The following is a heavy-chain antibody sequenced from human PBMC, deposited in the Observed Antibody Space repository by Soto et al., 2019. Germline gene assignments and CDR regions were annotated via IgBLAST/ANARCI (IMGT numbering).Heavy chain of an antibody. CDR2: ISYDGSNK. V-gene: IGHV3-30*03. J-gene: IGHJ6*02. CDR3: SRLGAVGATDYYYGMDV. Sequence: PGGSLRLSCAASGFTFSSYGMHWVRQAPGKGLEWVAVISYDGSNKYYADSVKGRFTISRDNSKNTLYLQMNSLRAEDTAVYYCSRLGAVGATDYYYGMDVWGQGTTVTVSS. CDR1: GFTFSSYG. D-gene: IGHD1-26*01.